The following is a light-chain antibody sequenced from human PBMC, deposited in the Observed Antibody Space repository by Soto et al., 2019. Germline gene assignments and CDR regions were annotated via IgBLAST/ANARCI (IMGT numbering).Light chain of an antibody. CDR3: QQYNNWPVT. V-gene: IGKV3-15*01. Sequence: EIVMTQSPATLSVSPGERATLSCRASQSVSSNLAWYQQKPGQAPRLLIYGASTRATGIPSRFSGSGSGTEFTLTISSLQSEDFAFYYCQQYNNWPVTFGHGTKVDIK. CDR1: QSVSSN. CDR2: GAS. J-gene: IGKJ3*01.